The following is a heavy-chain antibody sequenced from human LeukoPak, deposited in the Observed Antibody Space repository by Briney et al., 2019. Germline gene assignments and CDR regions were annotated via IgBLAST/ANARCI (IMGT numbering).Heavy chain of an antibody. V-gene: IGHV4-59*08. CDR3: ARLYAGAPARGVDWFDP. CDR2: IEYDGST. D-gene: IGHD2-2*01. Sequence: SETLSLTCTVSGGSITGYYCDWIRQPPGKGLEWIGHIEYDGSTYSNPSLKSRVTISVDTSKTEISLNLRSVTAADTAVCFCARLYAGAPARGVDWFDPWGQGTLVTVSS. CDR1: GGSITGYY. J-gene: IGHJ5*02.